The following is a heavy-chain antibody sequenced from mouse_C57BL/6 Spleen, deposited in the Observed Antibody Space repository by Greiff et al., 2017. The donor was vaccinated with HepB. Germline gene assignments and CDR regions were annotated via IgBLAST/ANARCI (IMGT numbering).Heavy chain of an antibody. CDR1: GFTFSDYY. D-gene: IGHD3-1*01. Sequence: DVKLVESEGGLVQPGSSMKLSCTASGFTFSDYYMAWVRQVPEKGLEWVANINYDGSSTYYLDSLKSRFIISRDNAKNILYLQMSSLKSEDTATYYCAREGVSGSYYFDYWGQGTTLTVSS. V-gene: IGHV5-16*01. CDR2: INYDGSST. J-gene: IGHJ2*01. CDR3: AREGVSGSYYFDY.